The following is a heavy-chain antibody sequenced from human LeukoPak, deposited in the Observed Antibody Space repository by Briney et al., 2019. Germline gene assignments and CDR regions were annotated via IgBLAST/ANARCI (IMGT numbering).Heavy chain of an antibody. CDR2: INPNSGGT. D-gene: IGHD1-26*01. V-gene: IGHV1-2*02. CDR3: ARAETQMRWELPRGTYFDY. Sequence: ASVKVSCKASGYTFTGYYMHWVRQAPGQGLEWMGWINPNSGGTNYAQKFQGRVTMTRDTSISTAYMELSRLRSDDTAVYYWARAETQMRWELPRGTYFDYWGQGTLVTVSS. CDR1: GYTFTGYY. J-gene: IGHJ4*02.